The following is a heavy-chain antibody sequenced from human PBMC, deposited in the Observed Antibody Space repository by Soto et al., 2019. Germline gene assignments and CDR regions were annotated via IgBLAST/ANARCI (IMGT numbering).Heavy chain of an antibody. CDR1: GGSFSGYY. CDR2: INHSGST. V-gene: IGHV4-34*09. CDR3: AIEFGVAAAGPFDY. D-gene: IGHD6-13*01. Sequence: ASETLSLTCAVYGGSFSGYYWSWIRQPPGKGLEWIGEINHSGSTNYNPSLKSRVTISVDTSKNQFSLKLSSVTAAATAVYYCAIEFGVAAAGPFDYWGQXTLVTVSS. J-gene: IGHJ4*02.